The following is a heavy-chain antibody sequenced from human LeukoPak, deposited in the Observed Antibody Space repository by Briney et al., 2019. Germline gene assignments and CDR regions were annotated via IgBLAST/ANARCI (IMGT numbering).Heavy chain of an antibody. CDR1: GLTFSSYA. CDR3: AKQGTGATEYYAMDV. D-gene: IGHD1-7*01. CDR2: ISGSGGST. V-gene: IGHV3-23*01. Sequence: GGSLRLSCAASGLTFSSYAMSWVRQAPGKGLEWVSAISGSGGSTYYADSVKGRFTISRDNSNSMLYLQMNSLRDEDAAVYYCAKQGTGATEYYAMDVWGQGTTVTVSS. J-gene: IGHJ6*02.